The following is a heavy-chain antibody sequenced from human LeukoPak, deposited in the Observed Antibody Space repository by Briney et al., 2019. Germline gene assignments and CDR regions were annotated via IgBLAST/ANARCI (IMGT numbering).Heavy chain of an antibody. V-gene: IGHV3-43D*04. Sequence: PGGSLRLSCAASGFTFDDYSMHWVRQPPGKGLEWVSLITWDGGSTYYADSVKGRFTISRDNSKNSLYLQMNSLRPVDTALYYCAKDGRNYFDYWGQGTLVTVSS. D-gene: IGHD1-26*01. CDR2: ITWDGGST. CDR1: GFTFDDYS. J-gene: IGHJ4*02. CDR3: AKDGRNYFDY.